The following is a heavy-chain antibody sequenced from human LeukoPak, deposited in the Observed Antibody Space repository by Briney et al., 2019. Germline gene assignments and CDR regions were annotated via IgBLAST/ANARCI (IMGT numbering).Heavy chain of an antibody. CDR2: ISGSTGDT. J-gene: IGHJ4*02. CDR1: GYSFFLYG. CDR3: ARDENYGIFFNVDY. D-gene: IGHD4-17*01. Sequence: ASVKVSCKASGYSFFLYGISWVPQAPGEGPEWMGWISGSTGDTNYAQKFQGRVTMTADTSSSTAYMELRSLRSDDTAVYYCARDENYGIFFNVDYWGQGTLVTVSS. V-gene: IGHV1-18*01.